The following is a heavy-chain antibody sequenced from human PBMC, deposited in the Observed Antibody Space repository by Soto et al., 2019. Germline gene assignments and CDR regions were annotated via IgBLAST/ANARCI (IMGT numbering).Heavy chain of an antibody. J-gene: IGHJ6*02. CDR3: ARDWYDFWSGYSGFGGMDV. CDR2: IIPIFGTA. V-gene: IGHV1-69*13. Sequence: SVKVSCNASGGTFSSYAISWVRQAPGQGLEWMGGIIPIFGTANYAQKFQGRVTITADESTSTAYMELSSLRSEDTAVYYCARDWYDFWSGYSGFGGMDVWGQGTTVTVSS. D-gene: IGHD3-3*01. CDR1: GGTFSSYA.